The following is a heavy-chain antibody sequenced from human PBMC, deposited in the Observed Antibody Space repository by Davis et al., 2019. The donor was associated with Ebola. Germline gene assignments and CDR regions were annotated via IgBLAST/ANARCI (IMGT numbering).Heavy chain of an antibody. Sequence: PGGSLRLSCSASGFTFSDHTMTWVRQAPGRGLEWISSISSRGTYIYYADSVKGRFTISRDNAKNSLHLQMDSLRAEDTAFYYCAREDDRDHWYFDHWGQGTLVTVSS. V-gene: IGHV3-21*04. J-gene: IGHJ4*02. CDR1: GFTFSDHT. CDR3: AREDDRDHWYFDH. CDR2: ISSRGTYI. D-gene: IGHD1-1*01.